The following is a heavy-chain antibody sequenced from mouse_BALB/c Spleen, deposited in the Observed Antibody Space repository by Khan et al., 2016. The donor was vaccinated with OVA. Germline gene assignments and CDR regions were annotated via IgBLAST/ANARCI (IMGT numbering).Heavy chain of an antibody. D-gene: IGHD1-1*01. CDR3: TRIYRSDFDY. V-gene: IGHV1-20*02. CDR2: INPHIGET. J-gene: IGHJ2*01. CDR1: GYSFTGYF. Sequence: VQLQQSGPELVRPGASVKISCKASGYSFTGYFMNWVMQSHGKSLEWIGRINPHIGETFYNQRFKDKATLTVDESSNTAHMTLRSLATEDSAVYYCTRIYRSDFDYWGQGTTLTVSS.